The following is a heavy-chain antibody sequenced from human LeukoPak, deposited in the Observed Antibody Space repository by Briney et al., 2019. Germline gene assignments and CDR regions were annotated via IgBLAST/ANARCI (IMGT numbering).Heavy chain of an antibody. V-gene: IGHV3-23*01. CDR2: ISGSGGST. Sequence: AGGSLRLSCAASGFTFSSYAMSWVRQAPGKGLEWVSAISGSGGSTYYADSVKGRFTISRDNSKNTLYLRMNSLRAEDTAVYYCAKGAHVLLWFGELLPTDYWGQGTLVTVSS. CDR3: AKGAHVLLWFGELLPTDY. D-gene: IGHD3-10*01. CDR1: GFTFSSYA. J-gene: IGHJ4*02.